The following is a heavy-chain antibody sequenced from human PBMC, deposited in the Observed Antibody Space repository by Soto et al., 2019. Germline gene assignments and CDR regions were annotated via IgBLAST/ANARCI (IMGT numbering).Heavy chain of an antibody. J-gene: IGHJ6*02. Sequence: ASVKVSCKASGYTFSSYGITWVRQAPGQGLEWMGWISADNGNTKYAQKLQGRLTMTTDTSTRTAYMELRSLRSDDTAVYYCARAAYDFWSGYSPGGMDVWGQGTTVTVSS. V-gene: IGHV1-18*01. CDR1: GYTFSSYG. CDR3: ARAAYDFWSGYSPGGMDV. D-gene: IGHD3-3*01. CDR2: ISADNGNT.